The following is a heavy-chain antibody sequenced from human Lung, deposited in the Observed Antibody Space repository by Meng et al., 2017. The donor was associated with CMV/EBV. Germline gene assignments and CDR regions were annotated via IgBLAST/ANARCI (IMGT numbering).Heavy chain of an antibody. D-gene: IGHD2-2*01. CDR3: ARDLRVIAVLLAAPGAFDC. J-gene: IGHJ4*02. CDR2: IGTAGDT. CDR1: TFSSND. V-gene: IGHV3-13*01. Sequence: TFSSNDMHWVRQTTGRGLEWVSAIGTAGDTYYPGSVKGRFTISRENAKNSFYLQMNSLRAGDTAVYYCARDLRVIAVLLAAPGAFDCWGQGTLVTVSS.